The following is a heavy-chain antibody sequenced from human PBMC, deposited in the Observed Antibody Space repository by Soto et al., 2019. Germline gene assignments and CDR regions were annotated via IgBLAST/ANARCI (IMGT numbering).Heavy chain of an antibody. D-gene: IGHD2-15*01. CDR1: GYSFIDAW. Sequence: EVKLVESGGGLVKPGGSLRLSCAASGYSFIDAWMNWVRQAPGKGLEWVGRIKSFAYGGTTEYAAPVKGRFSISRDDSTFTVFLQMNSPQTEDTAVYYCSRRPKAPDIRVGSLDFWGRGTLVTVSA. J-gene: IGHJ4*02. CDR3: SRRPKAPDIRVGSLDF. CDR2: IKSFAYGGTT. V-gene: IGHV3-15*07.